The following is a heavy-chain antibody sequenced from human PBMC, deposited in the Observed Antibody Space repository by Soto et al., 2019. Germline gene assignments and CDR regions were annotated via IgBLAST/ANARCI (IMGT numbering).Heavy chain of an antibody. Sequence: QVQLVESGGGVVQPGRSLRLSCAASGFTFSSYGMHWVRQAPGKGLEWVAVIWYDGSNKYYADSVKGRFTISRDNSKNTLYLQMNSLRAEDTAVYYCARDVVAGKGALDYWGQGTLVTVSS. CDR1: GFTFSSYG. J-gene: IGHJ4*02. CDR3: ARDVVAGKGALDY. D-gene: IGHD6-19*01. V-gene: IGHV3-33*01. CDR2: IWYDGSNK.